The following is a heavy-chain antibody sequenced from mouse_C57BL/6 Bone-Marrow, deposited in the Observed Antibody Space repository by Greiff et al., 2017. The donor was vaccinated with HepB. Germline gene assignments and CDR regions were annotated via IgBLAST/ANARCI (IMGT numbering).Heavy chain of an antibody. CDR2: IRLKSDNYAT. CDR3: TGPDGYHWYFDV. V-gene: IGHV6-3*01. CDR1: GFTFSNYW. J-gene: IGHJ1*03. Sequence: EVKVEESGGGLVQPGGSMKLSCVASGFTFSNYWMNWVRQSPEKGLEWVAQIRLKSDNYATHYAESVKGRFTISRDDSKSSVYLQMNNLRAEDTGIYYCTGPDGYHWYFDVWGTGTTVTVSS. D-gene: IGHD2-3*01.